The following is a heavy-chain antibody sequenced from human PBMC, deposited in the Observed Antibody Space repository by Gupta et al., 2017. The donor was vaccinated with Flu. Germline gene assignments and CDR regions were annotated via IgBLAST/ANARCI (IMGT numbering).Heavy chain of an antibody. V-gene: IGHV1-3*01. J-gene: IGHJ4*02. Sequence: QVQLVQSGAEVKKPGASVKVSCKASGYTFTSYAMHWVRQAPGQRLEWMGWINAGNGNTKYSQKFQGRVTITRDTSASTAYMELSSLRSEDTAVYYCARVGIAVAGRDYWGQGTLVTVSS. CDR3: ARVGIAVAGRDY. CDR2: INAGNGNT. CDR1: GYTFTSYA. D-gene: IGHD6-19*01.